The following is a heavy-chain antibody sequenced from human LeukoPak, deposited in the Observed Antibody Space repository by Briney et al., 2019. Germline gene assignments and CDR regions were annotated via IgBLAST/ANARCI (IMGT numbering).Heavy chain of an antibody. CDR2: INHSGST. V-gene: IGHV4-34*01. J-gene: IGHJ4*02. CDR1: GGSFSGYY. Sequence: TASETLSLTCAVYGGSFSGYYWSWIRQPPGKGLEWIGEINHSGSTNYNPSLKSRVTISVDTSKNQFSLKLSSVTAADTAVYYCARGGRYYYDSSGYYYASGGVGFDYWGQGTLVTVSS. CDR3: ARGGRYYYDSSGYYYASGGVGFDY. D-gene: IGHD3-22*01.